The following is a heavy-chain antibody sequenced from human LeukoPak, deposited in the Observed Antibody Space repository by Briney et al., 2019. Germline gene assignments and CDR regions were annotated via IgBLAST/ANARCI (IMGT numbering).Heavy chain of an antibody. CDR3: ARDQFCSGGSCYLFDY. V-gene: IGHV1-46*01. Sequence: GASVKVSRTASGYTFTSYYMHWVRQAPGQGLEWMGIINPSGGSTSYAQKFQGRVTMTRDTSTSTVYMELSSLRSEDTAVYYCARDQFCSGGSCYLFDYWGQGTLVTVSS. D-gene: IGHD2-15*01. CDR1: GYTFTSYY. CDR2: INPSGGST. J-gene: IGHJ4*02.